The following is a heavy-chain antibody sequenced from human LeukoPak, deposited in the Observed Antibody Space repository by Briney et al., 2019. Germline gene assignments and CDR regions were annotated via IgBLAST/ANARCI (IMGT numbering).Heavy chain of an antibody. CDR1: GFTFNNYA. CDR2: ISGSGGST. Sequence: GGSLRLSCAASGFTFNNYAMNWVRQAPGKGLEWVSAISGSGGSTYYADSVKGRFTISRDNSKNTLYLQMNSLRAEDTAVYYCAKGALWFGELSAFDIWGQGTMVTVSS. CDR3: AKGALWFGELSAFDI. D-gene: IGHD3-10*01. V-gene: IGHV3-23*01. J-gene: IGHJ3*02.